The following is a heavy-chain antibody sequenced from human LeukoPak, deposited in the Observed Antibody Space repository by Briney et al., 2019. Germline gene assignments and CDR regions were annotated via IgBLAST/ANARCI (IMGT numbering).Heavy chain of an antibody. Sequence: GGSLRLSCAASGFAFNNYGMHWVRQAPGKGLEWVGVMWSEDNSQHYADSVKGRFTISKDSSKNTLYLQMNSLRAEDTAVYYCASYGAFYYYYGMDVWGQGTTVTVSS. V-gene: IGHV3-33*01. CDR3: ASYGAFYYYYGMDV. D-gene: IGHD4/OR15-4a*01. CDR1: GFAFNNYG. CDR2: MWSEDNSQ. J-gene: IGHJ6*02.